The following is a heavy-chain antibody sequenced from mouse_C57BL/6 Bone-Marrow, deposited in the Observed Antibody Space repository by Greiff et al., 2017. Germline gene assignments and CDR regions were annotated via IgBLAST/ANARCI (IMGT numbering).Heavy chain of an antibody. CDR1: GFNIKDYY. J-gene: IGHJ2*01. Sequence: EVQLQQSGAELVKPGASVKLSCTASGFNIKDYYMHWVKQRTEQGLEWIGRIDPEDGETKYAPKFQGQATITADTSSNTAYLQLSSLTSDDTTVYYCARRPFITAVVAFDYWGQGTTLTVSS. CDR3: ARRPFITAVVAFDY. CDR2: IDPEDGET. D-gene: IGHD1-1*01. V-gene: IGHV14-2*01.